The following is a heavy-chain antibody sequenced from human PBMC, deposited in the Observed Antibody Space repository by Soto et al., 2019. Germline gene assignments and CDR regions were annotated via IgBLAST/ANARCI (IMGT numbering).Heavy chain of an antibody. Sequence: QVQLQESGPGLVKPSETLSLTCTVSGGSISSYYWSWIRQPAGKGLEWIGRIYTSGSTNYNPSLKSRVTRSVDTSKHQFSLKLSSVTAADTAVYYCARADCSGGSCYVLDYWGQGTLVTVSS. V-gene: IGHV4-4*07. D-gene: IGHD2-15*01. CDR2: IYTSGST. J-gene: IGHJ4*02. CDR1: GGSISSYY. CDR3: ARADCSGGSCYVLDY.